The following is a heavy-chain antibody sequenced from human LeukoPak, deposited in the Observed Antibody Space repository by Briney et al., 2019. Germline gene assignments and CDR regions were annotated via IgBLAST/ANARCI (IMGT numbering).Heavy chain of an antibody. D-gene: IGHD2-2*01. J-gene: IGHJ4*02. CDR2: ISPDGSNT. Sequence: PGGSLRLSCAASGFIFSSYSMHWVRQAPGKGLEYVSVISPDGSNTYYTNSVKGRFTISRDNSKNTLYPQMGSLRDEDMAVYYCAREQPAGSTDYWGQGTLVTVSS. CDR1: GFIFSSYS. V-gene: IGHV3-64*01. CDR3: AREQPAGSTDY.